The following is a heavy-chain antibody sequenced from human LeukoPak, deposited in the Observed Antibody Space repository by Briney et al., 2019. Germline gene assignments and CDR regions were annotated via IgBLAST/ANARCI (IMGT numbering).Heavy chain of an antibody. CDR1: GDSITGYY. V-gene: IGHV4-39*07. CDR2: IYYTGNT. J-gene: IGHJ4*02. Sequence: SETLSLTCTVSGDSITGYYWGWIRQPPGKGLEWIGNIYYTGNTYYNASLKSRVTISVDTSKNQFSLKLNSVTAADTAVYYCARMAPYGDYLHDYWGQGTLVTVSS. CDR3: ARMAPYGDYLHDY. D-gene: IGHD4-17*01.